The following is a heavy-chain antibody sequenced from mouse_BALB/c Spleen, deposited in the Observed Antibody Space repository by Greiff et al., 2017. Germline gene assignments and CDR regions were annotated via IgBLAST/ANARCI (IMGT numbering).Heavy chain of an antibody. CDR1: GYSFTGYY. V-gene: IGHV1-31*01. D-gene: IGHD2-4*01. J-gene: IGHJ3*01. Sequence: EVQRVESGPELVKPGASVKISCKASGYSFTGYYMHWVKQSHVKSLEWIGRINPYNGATSYNQNFKDKASLTVDKSSSTAYMELHSLTSEDSAVYYCAREGGTMITLFAYWGQGTLVTVSA. CDR3: AREGGTMITLFAY. CDR2: INPYNGAT.